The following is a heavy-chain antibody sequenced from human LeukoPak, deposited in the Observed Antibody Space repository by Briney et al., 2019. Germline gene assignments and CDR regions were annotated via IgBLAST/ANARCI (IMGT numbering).Heavy chain of an antibody. CDR2: ISRDGDER. Sequence: GGSLRLSCAASGFTFDNYGINWVRQAPGKGLEWVSGISRDGDERYYADSVRGRFTISRDNSKNTLYLQMNSLRAEDTAVYYCAKAIYSNYLFDYWGQGTLVTVSS. J-gene: IGHJ4*02. CDR1: GFTFDNYG. V-gene: IGHV3-23*01. CDR3: AKAIYSNYLFDY. D-gene: IGHD2/OR15-2a*01.